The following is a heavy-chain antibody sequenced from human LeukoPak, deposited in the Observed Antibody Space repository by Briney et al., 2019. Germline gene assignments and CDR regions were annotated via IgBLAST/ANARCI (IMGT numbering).Heavy chain of an antibody. V-gene: IGHV3-30*02. CDR3: ARASGIVGAYVGI. CDR1: GFTFSTYG. CDR2: IQYDGSNK. D-gene: IGHD1-26*01. Sequence: GGSLRLSCAASGFTFSTYGMHWVRQAPGKGLGWVAFIQYDGSNKYYTDSVQGRFIISRDNAKNSLYLQMNSLRAEDTAVYYCARASGIVGAYVGIWGQGTLVTVSS. J-gene: IGHJ4*02.